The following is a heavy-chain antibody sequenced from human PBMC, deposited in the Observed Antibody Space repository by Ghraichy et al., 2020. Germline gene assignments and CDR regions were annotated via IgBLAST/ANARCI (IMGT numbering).Heavy chain of an antibody. D-gene: IGHD3-22*01. J-gene: IGHJ4*02. CDR3: ARHDSSGYYYAFDY. Sequence: SLTCTVSGGSISSSSYYWGWIRQPPGKGLEWIGSIYYSGSTYYNPSLKSRVTISVDTSKNQFSLKLSSVTAADTAVYYCARHDSSGYYYAFDYWGQGTMVNVSS. CDR1: GGSISSSSYY. V-gene: IGHV4-39*01. CDR2: IYYSGST.